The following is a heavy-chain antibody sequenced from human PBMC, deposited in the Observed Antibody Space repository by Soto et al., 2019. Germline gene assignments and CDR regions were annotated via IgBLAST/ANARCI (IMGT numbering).Heavy chain of an antibody. D-gene: IGHD6-13*01. V-gene: IGHV1-46*04. CDR1: GYSFINYY. CDR3: ARDLAAADY. J-gene: IGHJ4*02. Sequence: QVQLVQSGAEVKKPGASVKISCKTSGYSFINYYIHWVRQAPGQGLEWVALFNPMSGSTNYAQKLQGSVTVNSDTSTSTVYIELSSLISEETGVYYCARDLAAADYWGQGTLVTVSS. CDR2: FNPMSGST.